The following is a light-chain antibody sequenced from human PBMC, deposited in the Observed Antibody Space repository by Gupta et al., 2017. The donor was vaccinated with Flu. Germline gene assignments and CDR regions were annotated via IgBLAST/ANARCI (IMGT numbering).Light chain of an antibody. J-gene: IGLJ3*02. CDR1: ILSERY. CDR3: QASDGAATWV. Sequence: YQLTQPPSVSVAPGQTASLSCSGDILSERYVYWYQQKSGQAPVLVIYKDSKRASEIPERFSGSSSGTTATLTISGVQAEDETDYYCQASDGAATWVFGGGTRLTAL. CDR2: KDS. V-gene: IGLV3-25*03.